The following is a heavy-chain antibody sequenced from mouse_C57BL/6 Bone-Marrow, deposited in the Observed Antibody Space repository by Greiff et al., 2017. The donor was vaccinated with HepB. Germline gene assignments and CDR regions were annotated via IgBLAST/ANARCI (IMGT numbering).Heavy chain of an antibody. J-gene: IGHJ1*03. D-gene: IGHD1-1*01. CDR2: IDPENGDT. V-gene: IGHV14-4*01. Sequence: VQLQQSGAELVRPGASVKLSCTASGFNITDDYMHWVKQRPEQGLEWIGWIDPENGDTEYASKFQGKATITADTSSNTAYLQLSSLTSEDTAVYYCTYFYYGSSYWYFDVWGTGTTVTVSS. CDR3: TYFYYGSSYWYFDV. CDR1: GFNITDDY.